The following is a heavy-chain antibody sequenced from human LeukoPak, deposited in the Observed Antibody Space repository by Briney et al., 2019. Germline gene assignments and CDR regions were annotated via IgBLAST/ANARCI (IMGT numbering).Heavy chain of an antibody. CDR1: GFTFSSYS. V-gene: IGHV3-21*01. D-gene: IGHD3-9*01. CDR2: ISSSSSYI. Sequence: GGSLRLSCAASGFTFSSYSMNWVRQAPGKGLEGVSSISSSSSYIYYADSVKGRFTISRDNAKNSLYLQMNSLRAEDTAVYYCARHATAYDILDYWGQGTLVTVSS. J-gene: IGHJ4*02. CDR3: ARHATAYDILDY.